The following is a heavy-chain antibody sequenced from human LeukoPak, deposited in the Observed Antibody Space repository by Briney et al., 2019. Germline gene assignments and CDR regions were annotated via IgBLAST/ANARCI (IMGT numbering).Heavy chain of an antibody. J-gene: IGHJ4*02. V-gene: IGHV3-21*01. CDR3: ARSKITFLGVVRAPFIDY. CDR1: GFTFSSYS. Sequence: PGGSLRLSCAASGFTFSSYSMNWVRQAPGKGLEWVSSISSSSSYICYADSVKGRFTISRDNAKNSLYLQMNSLRAEDTAVYYCARSKITFLGVVRAPFIDYGGEEPRAT. CDR2: ISSSSSYI. D-gene: IGHD3-3*01.